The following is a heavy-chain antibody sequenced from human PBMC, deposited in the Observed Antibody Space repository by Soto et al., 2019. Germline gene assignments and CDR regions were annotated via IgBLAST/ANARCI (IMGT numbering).Heavy chain of an antibody. V-gene: IGHV2-5*02. J-gene: IGHJ1*01. CDR1: GFSLSTSGVG. CDR3: ALLTYYYDSSGYYSSAEYFQH. D-gene: IGHD3-22*01. CDR2: IYWDDDK. Sequence: SGPTLVNPTQTLTLTCTFSGFSLSTSGVGVGWIRQPPGKALEWLALIYWDDDKRYSPSLKSRLTITKDTSKNQVVLTMTNMDPVDTATYYCALLTYYYDSSGYYSSAEYFQHWGKGTLVTVSS.